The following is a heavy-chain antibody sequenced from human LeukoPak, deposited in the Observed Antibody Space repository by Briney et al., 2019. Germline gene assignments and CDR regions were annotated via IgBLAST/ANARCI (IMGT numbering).Heavy chain of an antibody. V-gene: IGHV3-48*01. Sequence: GGSLRLSCAASGFTFGSYWMTWVRQAPGKGLEWVSYISSSSSTIYYADSVKGRFTISRDNSNNTLDLQMNSLRVEDTAVYYCAKDSSSGSSYYFHGMDVWGQGTTVTVSS. D-gene: IGHD3-10*01. CDR3: AKDSSSGSSYYFHGMDV. CDR1: GFTFGSYW. CDR2: ISSSSSTI. J-gene: IGHJ6*02.